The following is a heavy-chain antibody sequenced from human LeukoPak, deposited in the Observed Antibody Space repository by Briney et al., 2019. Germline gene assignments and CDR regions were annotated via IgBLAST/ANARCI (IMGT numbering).Heavy chain of an antibody. CDR1: GGSFSGYY. J-gene: IGHJ3*02. CDR3: ARGYYDSSGYYLGDAFDI. D-gene: IGHD3-22*01. Sequence: PSETLSLTCAVYGGSFSGYYWSWIRQPPGKGLEWIGEINHSGSTNYNPSLKSRVTISVDTFKNQFSLKLSSVTAADTAVYYCARGYYDSSGYYLGDAFDIWGQGTMVTVSS. CDR2: INHSGST. V-gene: IGHV4-34*01.